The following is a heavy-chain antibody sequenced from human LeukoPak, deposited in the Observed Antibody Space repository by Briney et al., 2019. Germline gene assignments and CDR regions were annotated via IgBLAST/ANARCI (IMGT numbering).Heavy chain of an antibody. V-gene: IGHV3-23*01. CDR1: GFTFSSYG. Sequence: GGSLRLSCAASGFTFSSYGMTWVRQAPGKGLEWVSGISRSGDTTYYADSVKGRFTISRDNSKNTLYLQMNSLRAEGTAVYYCAANYYDSGSSPYWGQGTLVTVSS. CDR3: AANYYDSGSSPY. J-gene: IGHJ4*02. CDR2: ISRSGDTT. D-gene: IGHD3-10*01.